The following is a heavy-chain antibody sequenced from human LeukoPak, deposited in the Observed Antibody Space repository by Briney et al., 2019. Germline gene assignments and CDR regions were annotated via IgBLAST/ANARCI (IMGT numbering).Heavy chain of an antibody. V-gene: IGHV4-34*01. D-gene: IGHD5-24*01. J-gene: IGHJ5*02. Sequence: SETLSLTCAVYGGSLSGYYWSWIRQPPGKGLEWIGEINHSGSTNYNPSLKSRVTISVDTSKNQFSLKLSSVTAADTAVYYCARARGQLQMGIDPWGQGTLVTVSS. CDR2: INHSGST. CDR3: ARARGQLQMGIDP. CDR1: GGSLSGYY.